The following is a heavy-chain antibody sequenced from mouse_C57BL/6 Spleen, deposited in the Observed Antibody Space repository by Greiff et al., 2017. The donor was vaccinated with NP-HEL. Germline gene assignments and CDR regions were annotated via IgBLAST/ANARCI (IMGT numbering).Heavy chain of an antibody. CDR2: IRNKANGYTT. J-gene: IGHJ2*01. D-gene: IGHD2-14*01. CDR3: ARWGWYDYFDY. Sequence: EVHLVESGGGLVQPGGSLSLSCAASGFTFTDYYMSWVRQPPGKALEWLGFIRNKANGYTTEYSASVKGRFTISRDNSPRILYLHMNALRAEDSATYYCARWGWYDYFDYWGQGTTLTVSS. V-gene: IGHV7-3*01. CDR1: GFTFTDYY.